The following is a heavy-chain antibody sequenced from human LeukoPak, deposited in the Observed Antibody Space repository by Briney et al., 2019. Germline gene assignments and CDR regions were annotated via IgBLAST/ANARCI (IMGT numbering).Heavy chain of an antibody. Sequence: GGSLRLSCAASGFTFSTYAMHWVRQAPGKGLEWVAVISYDGSSKYYADSVKGRFTISRDNSKNTLYLQMNSLRVEDTAVYYCARVQREYYYDSSGIMGNWGQGTLVTVSS. J-gene: IGHJ4*02. CDR1: GFTFSTYA. V-gene: IGHV3-30*04. D-gene: IGHD3-22*01. CDR2: ISYDGSSK. CDR3: ARVQREYYYDSSGIMGN.